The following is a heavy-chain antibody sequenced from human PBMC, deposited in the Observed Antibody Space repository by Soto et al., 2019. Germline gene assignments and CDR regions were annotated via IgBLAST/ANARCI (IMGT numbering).Heavy chain of an antibody. D-gene: IGHD1-7*01. CDR3: AKFRDWNYSNWFDP. Sequence: GGSMRVSCAAAGLNFSSYAMSWVSQETGKGLEWVSAISGSGGSTYYADSVKGRFTISRDNSKNTLYLQMNSLRAEDTAVYYCAKFRDWNYSNWFDPWGQGTLVTVSS. J-gene: IGHJ5*02. CDR1: GLNFSSYA. V-gene: IGHV3-23*01. CDR2: ISGSGGST.